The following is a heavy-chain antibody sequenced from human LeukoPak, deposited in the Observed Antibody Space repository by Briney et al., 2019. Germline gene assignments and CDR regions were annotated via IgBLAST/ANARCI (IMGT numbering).Heavy chain of an antibody. J-gene: IGHJ4*02. CDR3: ARDGRALLRDFDY. D-gene: IGHD1-26*01. V-gene: IGHV3-33*01. CDR2: IWYDGSNY. Sequence: GGSLRLSCAASGFTFSSYVIHWVRQAPGKGLEWVAGIWYDGSNYYYAGSVKGRFTISRDNSKNTLYLQINSLRAEDTGVYYCARDGRALLRDFDYWGQGTLVTVSS. CDR1: GFTFSSYV.